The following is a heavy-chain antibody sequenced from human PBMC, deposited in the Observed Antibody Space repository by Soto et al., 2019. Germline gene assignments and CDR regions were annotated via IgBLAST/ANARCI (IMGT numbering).Heavy chain of an antibody. V-gene: IGHV3-23*01. CDR3: AKERQFMSYYDSAGHYNY. D-gene: IGHD3-22*01. CDR2: ISGRGGVT. CDR1: GFTFRNQD. Sequence: EVQWLESGGGLVQPGGSLRLTCVGSGFTFRNQDMRWVRQAPGKGLEWVSGISGRGGVTYYADSVKGRFTISRDNSKNPHYLQMNNLRPNDTPVYYCAKERQFMSYYDSAGHYNYWGQGTLVTVSS. J-gene: IGHJ4*02.